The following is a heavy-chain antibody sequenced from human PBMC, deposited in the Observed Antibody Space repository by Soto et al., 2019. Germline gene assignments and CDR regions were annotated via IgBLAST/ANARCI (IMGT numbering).Heavy chain of an antibody. D-gene: IGHD3-10*01. CDR1: GDSVSSNSAA. Sequence: SQTLSLTCAISGDSVSSNSAAWNWIRQSPSRGLEWLGRTYYRSKWYNDYAVSVKSRITINPDTSKNQFSLQLNSVTPEDTAVYYCASLVLLWFGEPDLDYWGQGTLVTVSS. CDR2: TYYRSKWYN. V-gene: IGHV6-1*01. J-gene: IGHJ4*02. CDR3: ASLVLLWFGEPDLDY.